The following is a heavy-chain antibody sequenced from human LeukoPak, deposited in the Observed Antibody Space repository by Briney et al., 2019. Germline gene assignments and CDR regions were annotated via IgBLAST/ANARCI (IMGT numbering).Heavy chain of an antibody. CDR2: IIPIFGTA. D-gene: IGHD3-10*01. V-gene: IGHV1-69*13. Sequence: ASVKVSCKASGGTFSSYAISWVRQTPGQGLEWMGGIIPIFGTANYAQKFQGRVTITAGESTSTAYMELSSLRSEDTAVYYCARTSVLLWFGELSWFDPWGQGTLVTVSS. CDR1: GGTFSSYA. CDR3: ARTSVLLWFGELSWFDP. J-gene: IGHJ5*02.